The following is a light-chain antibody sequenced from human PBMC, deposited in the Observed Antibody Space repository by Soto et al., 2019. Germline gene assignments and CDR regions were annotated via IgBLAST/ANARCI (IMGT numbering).Light chain of an antibody. CDR1: SCDVGGYNY. Sequence: QSALTQPASVSGSPGQSIAISSTGTSCDVGGYNYVSWYQQHPGKAPKLMIYDVSNRPSGVSNRFSGSKSGNTASLTISGLQAKDEADYYCRSYTSSSTLVVFGGGTKLTVL. CDR2: DVS. V-gene: IGLV2-14*01. CDR3: RSYTSSSTLVV. J-gene: IGLJ2*01.